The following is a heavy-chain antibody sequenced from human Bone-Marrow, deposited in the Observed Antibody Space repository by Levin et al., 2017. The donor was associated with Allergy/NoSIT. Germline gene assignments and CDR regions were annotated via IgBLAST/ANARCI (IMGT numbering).Heavy chain of an antibody. V-gene: IGHV3-23*01. CDR3: AKDQWELPYYFDY. CDR1: GFTFSSYA. D-gene: IGHD1-26*01. J-gene: IGHJ4*02. Sequence: GESLKISCAASGFTFSSYAMSWVRQAPGKGLEWVSAISGSGGSTYYADSVKGRFTISRDNSKNTLYLQMNSLRAEDTAVYYCAKDQWELPYYFDYWGQGTLVTVSS. CDR2: ISGSGGST.